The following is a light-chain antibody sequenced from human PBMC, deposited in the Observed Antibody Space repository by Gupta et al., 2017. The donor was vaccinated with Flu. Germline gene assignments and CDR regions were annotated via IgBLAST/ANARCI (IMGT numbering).Light chain of an antibody. J-gene: IGKJ1*01. Sequence: EIVLTQSPAILSLSPGERATLSCRASQSVGSYLAWYQHKPGQAPRLLIYGASNRATGIPTRFTGSGSGTDFTLTINRLQPEDFAVYYGHQPERTFGQGTKVEVK. CDR1: QSVGSY. V-gene: IGKV3-11*01. CDR3: HQPERT. CDR2: GAS.